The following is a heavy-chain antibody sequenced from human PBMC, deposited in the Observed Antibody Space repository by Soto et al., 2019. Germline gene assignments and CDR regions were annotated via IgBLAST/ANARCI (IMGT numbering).Heavy chain of an antibody. J-gene: IGHJ4*02. Sequence: SVKVSCKASGGTFSSYAISWVRQAPGQGLEWMGGIIPIFGTANYAQKFQGRVTITADESTSTAYMELSSLRSEDTAVYYCASSLGGYSYGPKREDFDYWGQGTLVTVSS. CDR3: ASSLGGYSYGPKREDFDY. CDR2: IIPIFGTA. V-gene: IGHV1-69*13. D-gene: IGHD5-18*01. CDR1: GGTFSSYA.